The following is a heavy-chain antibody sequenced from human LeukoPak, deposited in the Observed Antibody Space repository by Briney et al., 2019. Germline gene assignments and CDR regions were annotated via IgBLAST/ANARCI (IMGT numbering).Heavy chain of an antibody. CDR1: GYTFTSYY. CDR2: SNPSGGST. D-gene: IGHD3-22*01. V-gene: IGHV1-46*01. Sequence: ASVKVSCKASGYTFTSYYMHWVRQAPGQGLAWMGISNPSGGSTSYAQKFQGRVTMTRDTSTSTVYMELSSLRSEDTAVYYCARARAYDSSGYYLDYWGQGTLVTVSP. CDR3: ARARAYDSSGYYLDY. J-gene: IGHJ4*02.